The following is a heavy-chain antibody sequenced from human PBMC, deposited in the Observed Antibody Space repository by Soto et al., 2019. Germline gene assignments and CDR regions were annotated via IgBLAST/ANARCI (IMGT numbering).Heavy chain of an antibody. J-gene: IGHJ5*02. Sequence: QPGCSLKLSCASRGVTVCNYVMHWVRQAPGKGLEWVAVIWFDGSKKYYADSVKGRFTISRDNSKNTLYLQMNSLRAADTALYYCVRHQTDVEPIAWVQGTLVTGSS. V-gene: IGHV3-33*01. CDR1: GVTVCNYV. D-gene: IGHD1-26*01. CDR3: VRHQTDVEPIA. CDR2: IWFDGSKK.